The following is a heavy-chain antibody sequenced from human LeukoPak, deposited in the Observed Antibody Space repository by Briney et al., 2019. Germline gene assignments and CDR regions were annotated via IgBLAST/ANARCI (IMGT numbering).Heavy chain of an antibody. CDR2: ISSSGSTI. CDR1: GFPFSSYE. V-gene: IGHV3-48*03. CDR3: ARDSGNDWFDP. Sequence: GGSLRLSCAASGFPFSSYEVNWVRQAPGKGLEWVSYISSSGSTIYYADSVKGRFTISRDNAKNSLYLQMNSLRAEDTAVYYCARDSGNDWFDPWGQGTLVTVSS. D-gene: IGHD1-1*01. J-gene: IGHJ5*02.